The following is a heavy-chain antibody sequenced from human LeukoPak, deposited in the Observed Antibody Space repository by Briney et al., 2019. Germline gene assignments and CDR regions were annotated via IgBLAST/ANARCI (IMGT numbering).Heavy chain of an antibody. D-gene: IGHD1-26*01. CDR2: ISGSGGRT. V-gene: IGHV3-23*01. CDR1: GFTFNNYA. J-gene: IGHJ4*02. CDR3: AKAMMWDSYYFDY. Sequence: PGGSLRLSCAASGFTFNNYAMSWVRQAPGKGLQWVSGISGSGGRTYYADSVKRRFTISRDNSKNTLYLQMNSLRAEDTDVYYCAKAMMWDSYYFDYWGQGTLVTVSS.